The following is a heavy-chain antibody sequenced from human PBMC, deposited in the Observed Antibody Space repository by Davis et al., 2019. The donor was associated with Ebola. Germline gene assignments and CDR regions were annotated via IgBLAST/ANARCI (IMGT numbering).Heavy chain of an antibody. CDR2: IYYSGST. CDR1: GGSISSGGYY. CDR3: ARQHLLWGHFDY. D-gene: IGHD7-27*01. J-gene: IGHJ4*02. Sequence: PSETLSLTCTVSGGSISSGGYYWSWIRQHPGKGLEWIGYIYYSGSTYYNPSLKSRVTISVDTSKNQFSLKLSSVTAADTAVYYCARQHLLWGHFDYWGQGILVIVSS. V-gene: IGHV4-31*03.